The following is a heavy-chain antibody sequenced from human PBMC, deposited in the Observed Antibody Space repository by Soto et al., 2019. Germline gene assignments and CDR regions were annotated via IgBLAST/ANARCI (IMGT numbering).Heavy chain of an antibody. CDR2: IIPIFGTA. D-gene: IGHD2-2*01. CDR3: AIYCSSTSCYKGYYGMDV. Sequence: SVKSPCKASGGTFSSYAISWVRQAPGQGLEWMGGIIPIFGTANYAQKFQGRVTITADKSTSTAYMELSSLRSEDTAVYYCAIYCSSTSCYKGYYGMDVWGQGTTVTVSS. CDR1: GGTFSSYA. V-gene: IGHV1-69*06. J-gene: IGHJ6*02.